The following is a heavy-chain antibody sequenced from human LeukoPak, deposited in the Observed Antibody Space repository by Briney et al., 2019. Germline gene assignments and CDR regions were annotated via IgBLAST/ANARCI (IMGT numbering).Heavy chain of an antibody. CDR3: ASSEPVATISGVVPLDY. CDR2: IIPIFGTA. CDR1: GYTFTSYY. V-gene: IGHV1-69*13. D-gene: IGHD3-3*01. J-gene: IGHJ4*02. Sequence: SVKVSCKASGYTFTSYYMHWVRQAPGQGLEWMGGIIPIFGTANYAQKFQGRVTITADESTSTAYMELSSLRSEDTAVYYCASSEPVATISGVVPLDYWGQGTLVTVSS.